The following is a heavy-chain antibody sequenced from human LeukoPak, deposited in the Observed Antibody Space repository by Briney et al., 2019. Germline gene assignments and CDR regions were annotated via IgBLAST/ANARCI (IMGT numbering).Heavy chain of an antibody. J-gene: IGHJ3*02. CDR2: IYDGGTT. V-gene: IGHV4-59*01. Sequence: SETLSLTCTVSGGSISSYYWSWIRQPPGKGLEWIWYIYDGGTTNYTPSLTSRVTISVDTSKNQFSRKLSSVTSADTAVYYCARAMKHFRDDAFDIWGQGKMVTVSS. CDR1: GGSISSYY. CDR3: ARAMKHFRDDAFDI. D-gene: IGHD2/OR15-2a*01.